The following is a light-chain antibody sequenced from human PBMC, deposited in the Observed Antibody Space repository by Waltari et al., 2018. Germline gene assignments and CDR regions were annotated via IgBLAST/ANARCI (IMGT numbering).Light chain of an antibody. J-gene: IGKJ1*01. V-gene: IGKV3-11*01. CDR3: QQRSNWPRT. CDR2: SAS. CDR1: PSVTNY. Sequence: SCRASPSVTNYLGWYPQEPGQAPRVLIYSASNRATGVPARFSGSGSGTDFTLTISSLEPEDFAVYYCQQRSNWPRTFGQGTKVEVK.